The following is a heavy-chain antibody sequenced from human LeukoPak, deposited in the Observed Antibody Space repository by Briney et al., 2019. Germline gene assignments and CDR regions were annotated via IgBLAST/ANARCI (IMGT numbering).Heavy chain of an antibody. Sequence: PGGSLRLSCAASGFTFSSYSMNWVRQAPGKGLEWVSYIRSSSSTIYNADSVKGRFTISRDNAKNSLYLQMNSLRAEDTAVYYCAREGGYYDSSGYSSYFDYWGQGTPVTVSS. CDR2: IRSSSSTI. CDR1: GFTFSSYS. V-gene: IGHV3-48*04. D-gene: IGHD3-22*01. CDR3: AREGGYYDSSGYSSYFDY. J-gene: IGHJ4*02.